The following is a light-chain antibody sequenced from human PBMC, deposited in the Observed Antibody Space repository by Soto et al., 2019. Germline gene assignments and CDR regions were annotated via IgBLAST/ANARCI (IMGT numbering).Light chain of an antibody. CDR3: QQYGSSPRRT. Sequence: ESGDTQCPGSPVLCPREKTTLSCRTSQSVSSGYLAWYQQKPGQAPRLRIYGASSKGTRIPHQFRCSGSGTDFTLTISRLEPEDFAVYYCQQYGSSPRRTFGQGTKV. J-gene: IGKJ1*01. CDR2: GAS. CDR1: QSVSSGY. V-gene: IGKV3-20*01.